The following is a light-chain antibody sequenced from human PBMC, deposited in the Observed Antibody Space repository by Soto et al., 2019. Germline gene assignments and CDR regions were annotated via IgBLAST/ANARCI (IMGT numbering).Light chain of an antibody. CDR2: GAS. CDR1: QSVGSN. V-gene: IGKV3-20*01. Sequence: EIVMTQSPASLSVSPGERATLSCRASQSVGSNLAWYQQKPGQAPRLLIYGASSRATGIPDRFSGSGSGTDFTLTISRLEPEDSAVYYCQKYGSSPWTFGQGTKVDNK. J-gene: IGKJ1*01. CDR3: QKYGSSPWT.